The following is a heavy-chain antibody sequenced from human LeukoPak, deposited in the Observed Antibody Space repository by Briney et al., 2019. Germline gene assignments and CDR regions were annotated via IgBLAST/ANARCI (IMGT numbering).Heavy chain of an antibody. CDR2: ISGSGDST. J-gene: IGHJ4*02. CDR3: AKKKGNLYYDSSGYYFYGYFDY. V-gene: IGHV3-23*01. CDR1: GFTFSSYA. D-gene: IGHD3-22*01. Sequence: PGGSLRLSCAASGFTFSSYAMTWVRQAPGKGLEWVSTISGSGDSTYYADSVKGRFTISRDTSKNTLYLQMNSLRAEDTAVYYCAKKKGNLYYDSSGYYFYGYFDYWGQGTLVTVSS.